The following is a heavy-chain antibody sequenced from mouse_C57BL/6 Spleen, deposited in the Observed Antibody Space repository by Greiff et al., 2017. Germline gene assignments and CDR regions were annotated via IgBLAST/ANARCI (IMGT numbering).Heavy chain of an antibody. D-gene: IGHD1-1*01. CDR3: ARDLDSNYYGSSYGY. CDR2: ISDGGSYT. CDR1: GFTFSSYA. J-gene: IGHJ2*01. Sequence: EVQLQESGGGLVKPGGSLKLSCAASGFTFSSYAMSWVRQTPEKRLEWVATISDGGSYTYYPDNVKGRFTISRDNAKNNLYLQMSHLKSEDTAMYYCARDLDSNYYGSSYGYWGQGTTLTVSS. V-gene: IGHV5-4*01.